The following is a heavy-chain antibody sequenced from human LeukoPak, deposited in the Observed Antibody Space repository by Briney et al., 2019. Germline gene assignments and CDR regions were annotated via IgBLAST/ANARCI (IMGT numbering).Heavy chain of an antibody. CDR1: GFTFSSYA. Sequence: PGGSLRLSCAASGFTFSSYAMSWVRQAPGKGLEWVANIKQDGSEKYYVDSVKGRFTISRDNAKNSLYLQMNSLRAEDTAVYYCARVVYEGAFDIWGQGTMVTVSS. J-gene: IGHJ3*02. V-gene: IGHV3-7*01. CDR2: IKQDGSEK. D-gene: IGHD2/OR15-2a*01. CDR3: ARVVYEGAFDI.